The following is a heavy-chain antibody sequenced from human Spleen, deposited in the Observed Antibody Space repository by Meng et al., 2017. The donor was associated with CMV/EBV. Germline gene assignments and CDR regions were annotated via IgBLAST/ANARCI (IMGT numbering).Heavy chain of an antibody. D-gene: IGHD6-13*01. J-gene: IGHJ5*02. CDR1: GASMYGSTYY. CDR2: ICYSGSI. CDR3: ARSPGYSSSWFDP. V-gene: IGHV4-39*07. Sequence: SGASMYGSTYYWGWIRQPPGKGLEWIGSICYSGSIHYNPSLKSRVIISLDTSKNQFSLNLTSLNAADTAVYYCARSPGYSSSWFDPWGQGTLVTVSS.